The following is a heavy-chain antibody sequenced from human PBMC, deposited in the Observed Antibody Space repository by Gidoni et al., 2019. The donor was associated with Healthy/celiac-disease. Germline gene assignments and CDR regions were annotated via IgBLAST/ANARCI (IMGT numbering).Heavy chain of an antibody. CDR1: GGSLSGYD. CDR2: INHSGST. Sequence: QVQLQQWGAGLLKPSETLSLTCAVYGGSLSGYDWSWIRQPPGKGLEWIGEINHSGSTNYNPSLKSRVTRSVDTSKNQFSLKLSSVTAADTAVYYCARGPRVWGSYRKGQGVWFDPWGQGTLVTVSS. V-gene: IGHV4-34*01. CDR3: ARGPRVWGSYRKGQGVWFDP. J-gene: IGHJ5*02. D-gene: IGHD3-16*02.